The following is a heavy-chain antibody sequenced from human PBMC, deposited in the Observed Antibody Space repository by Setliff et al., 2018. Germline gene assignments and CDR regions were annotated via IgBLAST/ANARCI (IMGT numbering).Heavy chain of an antibody. D-gene: IGHD3-22*01. CDR2: INHRGST. J-gene: IGHJ3*02. CDR3: ARAMHYDSNGYYYDRDDAFDI. Sequence: SETLSLTCAAYGGTFSDYYWTWIRQPPGKGLEWVGEINHRGSTNYNPSLKSRVTISVDTSKNQFSLKLSSVTAADTAVYYCARAMHYDSNGYYYDRDDAFDIWGQGTMVTVSS. CDR1: GGTFSDYY. V-gene: IGHV4-34*01.